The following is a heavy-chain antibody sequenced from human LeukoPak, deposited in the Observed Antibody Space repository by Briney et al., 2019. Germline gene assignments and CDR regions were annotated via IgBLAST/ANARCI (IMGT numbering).Heavy chain of an antibody. D-gene: IGHD5-12*01. CDR1: GYTFTSYG. CDR2: ISAYNGNT. J-gene: IGHJ4*02. CDR3: ARDGRRGWLRGGVDY. V-gene: IGHV1-18*01. Sequence: ASVKVSCKASGYTFTSYGISWVRQAPGQGLEWMGWISAYNGNTNYAQKLQGRVIMTTDTSTSTAYMELRSLRSDDTAVYYCARDGRRGWLRGGVDYWGQGTLVTVSS.